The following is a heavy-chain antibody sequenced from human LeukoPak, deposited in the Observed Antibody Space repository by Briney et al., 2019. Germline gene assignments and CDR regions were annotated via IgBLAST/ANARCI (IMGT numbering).Heavy chain of an antibody. D-gene: IGHD5/OR15-5a*01. CDR1: GGSISSSNYY. CDR2: IYYSGST. J-gene: IGHJ6*03. V-gene: IGHV4-39*01. Sequence: PSETLSLTCTVSGGSISSSNYYWGWIRLSPGKGLEWIGSIYYSGSTYYNPSLKSRVTISVDTSMNQFSLKPNSVTAADTAVYYCAREGFSDFVMDVWGKGTTVTVSS. CDR3: AREGFSDFVMDV.